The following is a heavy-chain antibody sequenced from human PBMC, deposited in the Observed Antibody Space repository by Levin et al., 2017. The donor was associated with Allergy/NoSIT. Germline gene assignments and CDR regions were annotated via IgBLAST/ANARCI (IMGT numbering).Heavy chain of an antibody. CDR3: ARDFYYDILTVYFSDLDY. D-gene: IGHD3-9*01. V-gene: IGHV3-11*01. CDR1: GFTFSDYY. J-gene: IGHJ4*02. Sequence: GGSLRLSCAASGFTFSDYYMTWIRQAPGKGLEWVSYISSSGSTIYYADSVKGRFTISRDNAKNSLSLQMNSLRAEDTAVYYCARDFYYDILTVYFSDLDYWGQGTLVTVSS. CDR2: ISSSGSTI.